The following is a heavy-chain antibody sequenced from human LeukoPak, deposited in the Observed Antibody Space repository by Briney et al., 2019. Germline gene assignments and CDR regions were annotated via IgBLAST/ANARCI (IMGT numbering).Heavy chain of an antibody. Sequence: ASVKVSCKASGYAFTGYYIHWVRQAPGQGLEWMGWINPNCGGTNYAQKFQGRVTMTRDTSISTAYMELSRLRSDDTAVYYCARVRALNYDILTGYDLVSGFDYWGQGTLVTVSS. V-gene: IGHV1-2*02. CDR2: INPNCGGT. CDR1: GYAFTGYY. D-gene: IGHD3-9*01. CDR3: ARVRALNYDILTGYDLVSGFDY. J-gene: IGHJ4*02.